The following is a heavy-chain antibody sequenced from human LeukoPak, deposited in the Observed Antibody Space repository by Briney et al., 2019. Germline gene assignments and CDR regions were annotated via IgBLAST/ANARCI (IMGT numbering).Heavy chain of an antibody. Sequence: ASVKVSCKASGYTFTSYYMHWVRQAPGQGLEWMGIINPSGGRTSYAQKFQGRVTMTRDTSTSTVYMELSSLRSEDTAVYYCARDLGTGWLQLLPGFDYWGQGTLVTVSS. J-gene: IGHJ4*02. CDR3: ARDLGTGWLQLLPGFDY. D-gene: IGHD5-24*01. CDR2: INPSGGRT. CDR1: GYTFTSYY. V-gene: IGHV1-46*01.